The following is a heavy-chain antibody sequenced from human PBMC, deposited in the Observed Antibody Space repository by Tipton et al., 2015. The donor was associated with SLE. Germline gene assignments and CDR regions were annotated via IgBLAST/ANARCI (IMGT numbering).Heavy chain of an antibody. J-gene: IGHJ3*02. CDR2: IYYSGST. V-gene: IGHV4-59*08. CDR1: GGSISSLY. CDR3: ARVAVVTPRHAIDI. Sequence: TLSLTCTFSGGSISSLYWNWIRQPPGKGLEWIGYIYYSGSTKYNPSLKSRITISEDTSKNQFSLKLISVTAADTAVYYCARVAVVTPRHAIDIWGQGTVVTVSS. D-gene: IGHD4-23*01.